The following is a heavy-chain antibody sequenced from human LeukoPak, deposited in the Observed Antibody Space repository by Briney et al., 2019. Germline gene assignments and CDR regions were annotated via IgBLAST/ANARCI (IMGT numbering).Heavy chain of an antibody. CDR3: ASTTVRSGY. D-gene: IGHD4-17*01. CDR1: GYSISSGYY. J-gene: IGHJ4*02. CDR2: IYRSGST. V-gene: IGHV4-38-2*01. Sequence: SETLSLTGAVSGYSISSGYYWGWIRRSPGKGLEWIGSIYRSGSTYYNPSLKSRVTISLDTSKNQYSLKLTSVTAADTAVYYCASTTVRSGYWGQGTLVTVSS.